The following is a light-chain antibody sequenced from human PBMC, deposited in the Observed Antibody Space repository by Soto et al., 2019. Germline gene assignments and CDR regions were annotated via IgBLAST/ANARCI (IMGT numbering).Light chain of an antibody. CDR2: GNG. V-gene: IGLV1-40*01. CDR3: QSYDSTLSARYV. J-gene: IGLJ1*01. Sequence: QSVLTQPPSVSGAPGQRVTISCSGTSSSIGAGYEVHWYHQLPGTAPKLVVSGNGNRPSGVPDRFSASTSGTSASLAITGLQAEDEGDYYCQSYDSTLSARYVFGTGTKLTVL. CDR1: SSSIGAGYE.